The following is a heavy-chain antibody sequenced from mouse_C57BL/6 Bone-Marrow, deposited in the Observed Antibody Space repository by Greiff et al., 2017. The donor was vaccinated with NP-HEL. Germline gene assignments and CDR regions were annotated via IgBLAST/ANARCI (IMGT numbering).Heavy chain of an antibody. Sequence: DVHLVESGGGLVQPGGSMKLSCVASGFTFSNYWMNWVRQSPEKGLEWVAQIRLKSDNYATHSAESVKGRFTISRDDSKSSVYLQMNNLRAEDTGIYYCTEDRYAMDYWGQGTSVTVSS. V-gene: IGHV6-3*01. CDR1: GFTFSNYW. CDR2: IRLKSDNYAT. J-gene: IGHJ4*01. CDR3: TEDRYAMDY.